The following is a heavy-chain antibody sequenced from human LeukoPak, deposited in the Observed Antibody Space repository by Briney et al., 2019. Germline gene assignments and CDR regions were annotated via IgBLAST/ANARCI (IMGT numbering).Heavy chain of an antibody. CDR3: ARDTYGSGSYYNAPLDY. CDR1: GFIFSNYE. D-gene: IGHD3-10*01. CDR2: ISSSGSDI. Sequence: PGGSLRLSCAASGFIFSNYEMHWVRQAPGKGLEWVSYISSSGSDIYYADSVKGRFTISRDNAKNSLYLQLNSLRAEDTAVYYCARDTYGSGSYYNAPLDYWGQGTLVTVSS. J-gene: IGHJ4*02. V-gene: IGHV3-48*03.